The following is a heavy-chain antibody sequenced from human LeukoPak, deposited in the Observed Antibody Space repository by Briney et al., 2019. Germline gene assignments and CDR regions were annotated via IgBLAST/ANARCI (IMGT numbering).Heavy chain of an antibody. D-gene: IGHD3-9*01. CDR2: IKSKTDGGTT. V-gene: IGHV3-15*01. CDR1: GFTFSSYA. Sequence: GGSLRLSCAASGFTFSSYAMHWVRQAPGKGLEWVGRIKSKTDGGTTDYAAPVKGRFTISRDDSKNTLYLQMNSLKTEDTAVYYCTTGGLRYFDWLYFDYWGQGTLVTVSS. J-gene: IGHJ4*02. CDR3: TTGGLRYFDWLYFDY.